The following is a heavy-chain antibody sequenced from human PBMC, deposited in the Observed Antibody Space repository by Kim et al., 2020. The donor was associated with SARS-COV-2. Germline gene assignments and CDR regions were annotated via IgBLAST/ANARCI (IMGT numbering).Heavy chain of an antibody. Sequence: SETLSLTCADYGGSFSGYYLSWNRQPLGNVLAWIREINHSGSTNYNPSLTSRVTISVVTSKNQFSLKLSSVNAADTAVYYCARGLIAAQPARFDPW. V-gene: IGHV4-34*01. D-gene: IGHD6-13*01. CDR3: ARGLIAAQPARFDP. CDR1: GGSFSGYY. J-gene: IGHJ5*02. CDR2: INHSGST.